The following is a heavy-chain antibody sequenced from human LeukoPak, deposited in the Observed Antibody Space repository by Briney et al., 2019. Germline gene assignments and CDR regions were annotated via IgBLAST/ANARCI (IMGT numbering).Heavy chain of an antibody. CDR1: GGSISSGGYS. CDR3: ARWKPIAAVGDY. CDR2: INHSGST. V-gene: IGHV4-34*01. D-gene: IGHD6-13*01. J-gene: IGHJ4*02. Sequence: PSETLSLTCAVSGGSISSGGYSWSWIRQPPGKGLEWIGEINHSGSTNYNPSLKSRVTISVDTSKNQFSLKLSSVTAADTAVYYCARWKPIAAVGDYWGQGTLVTVSS.